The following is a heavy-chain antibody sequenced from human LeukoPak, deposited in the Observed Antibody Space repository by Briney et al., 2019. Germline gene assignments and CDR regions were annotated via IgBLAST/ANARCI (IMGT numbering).Heavy chain of an antibody. CDR2: MWYDGSNK. V-gene: IGHV3-33*01. CDR3: ARDFVAYDSSGYPPFVDY. D-gene: IGHD3-22*01. J-gene: IGHJ4*02. CDR1: GFTFSSYG. Sequence: GGSLRLSCAASGFTFSSYGMHWVRQAPGKGPEWVAVMWYDGSNKYYADSVKGRFTISRDNSKNTLFLQMNSLRAEDTAVYYCARDFVAYDSSGYPPFVDYWGQGTLVTVSS.